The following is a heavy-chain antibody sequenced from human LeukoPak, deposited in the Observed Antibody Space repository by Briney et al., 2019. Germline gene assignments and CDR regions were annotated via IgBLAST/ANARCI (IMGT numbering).Heavy chain of an antibody. J-gene: IGHJ4*02. CDR1: GASISGSNYY. CDR3: AKSGGYGLIDY. CDR2: IYSSGST. V-gene: IGHV4-39*01. Sequence: SGTLSLTCAVSGASISGSNYYWGWIRQPPGKGLEWIGNIYSSGSTYYNASLQSRVTISIDTSKNQFSLRLNSVTAADTAMYYCAKSGGYGLIDYWGQGTRVTVSS. D-gene: IGHD1-26*01.